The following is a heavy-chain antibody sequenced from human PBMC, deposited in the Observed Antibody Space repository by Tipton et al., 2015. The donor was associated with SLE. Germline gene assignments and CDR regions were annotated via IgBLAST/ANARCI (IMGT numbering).Heavy chain of an antibody. V-gene: IGHV4-61*09. D-gene: IGHD6-19*01. CDR3: ARDYYTYSSGYGAFDI. CDR1: GGSISSGSYY. J-gene: IGHJ3*02. CDR2: IYTSGST. Sequence: LRLSCTVSGGSISSGSYYWSWIRQPAGKGLEWIGHIYTSGSTNYNPSLKSRVTISVDTSKNQFSLKLSSVTAADTAVYYCARDYYTYSSGYGAFDIWGQGTMVTVSS.